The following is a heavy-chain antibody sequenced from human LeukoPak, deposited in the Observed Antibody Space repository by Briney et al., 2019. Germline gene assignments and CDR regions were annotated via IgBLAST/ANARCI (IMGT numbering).Heavy chain of an antibody. V-gene: IGHV4-30-4*02. D-gene: IGHD5-12*01. CDR3: ARVYSGYAPFDY. CDR2: IYYSGST. CDR1: GGSISSGDYY. J-gene: IGHJ4*02. Sequence: PSETLSLTCTVSGGSISSGDYYWSWIRQPPGKGLEWIGYIYYSGSTYYNPSLKSRVTISVDTSKNQFSLNLSSVTTADTAVYYCARVYSGYAPFDYWGQGTLVTVSS.